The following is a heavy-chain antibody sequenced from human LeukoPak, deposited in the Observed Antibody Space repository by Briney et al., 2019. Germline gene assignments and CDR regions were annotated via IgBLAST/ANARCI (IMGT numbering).Heavy chain of an antibody. CDR1: GYTFTSYD. Sequence: ASVKVSCKASGYTFTSYDINWLRQATGQGLEWMGWMNPNSGNTGYAQKFQGRVTITRNTSISTAYMELSSLRSEDTAVYYCARGGYDFWSGWGAFDIWGQGTMVTVSS. J-gene: IGHJ3*02. D-gene: IGHD3-3*01. V-gene: IGHV1-8*03. CDR2: MNPNSGNT. CDR3: ARGGYDFWSGWGAFDI.